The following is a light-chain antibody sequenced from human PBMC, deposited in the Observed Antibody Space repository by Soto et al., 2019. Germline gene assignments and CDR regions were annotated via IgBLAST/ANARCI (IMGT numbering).Light chain of an antibody. CDR1: QGISSY. Sequence: AIRMTQSPSSLSASTGDRVTITCRASQGISSYLAWYQQKPGKAPKLLIYAASTLQSGVPSRFSGSGSGTGFTLTISCLQSEDFATYYCQQYYSYPPTFGQGTQVEIK. CDR3: QQYYSYPPT. CDR2: AAS. V-gene: IGKV1-8*01. J-gene: IGKJ1*01.